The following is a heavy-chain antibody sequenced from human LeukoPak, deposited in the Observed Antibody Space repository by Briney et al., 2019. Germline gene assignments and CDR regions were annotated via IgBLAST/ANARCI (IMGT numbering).Heavy chain of an antibody. Sequence: GGSLRLSCAASGFTFSTYAVSWVRQAPGKGLEWVSTISGSSSSTYYADSVKGRFTISRDNSKNTLDLQMSSLRAEDTAVYYCARSNTMTSNYYYGMDVWGQGTTVTVSS. J-gene: IGHJ6*02. CDR1: GFTFSTYA. D-gene: IGHD4-11*01. CDR2: ISGSSSST. V-gene: IGHV3-23*01. CDR3: ARSNTMTSNYYYGMDV.